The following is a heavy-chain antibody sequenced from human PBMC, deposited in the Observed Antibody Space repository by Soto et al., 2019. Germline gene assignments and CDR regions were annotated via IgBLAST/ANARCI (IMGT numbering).Heavy chain of an antibody. CDR1: GFTFDDYA. J-gene: IGHJ5*02. Sequence: VQLVESGGGLVQPGRSLRLSCAASGFTFDDYAMHWVRQAPGKGLEWVSGISWNSGSIGYADSVKGRFTISRDNAKNSLYLQMNSLRAEDTALYYCAKDPFRLILYGGWFDPWGQGTLVTVSS. V-gene: IGHV3-9*01. CDR3: AKDPFRLILYGGWFDP. D-gene: IGHD3-3*01. CDR2: ISWNSGSI.